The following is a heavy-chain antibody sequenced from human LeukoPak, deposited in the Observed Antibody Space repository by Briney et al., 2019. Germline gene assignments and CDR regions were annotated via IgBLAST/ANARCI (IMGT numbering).Heavy chain of an antibody. CDR3: ARDRAYYDSSGYNPRLDS. D-gene: IGHD3-22*01. CDR1: GFTFSSYA. CDR2: TSYDGSNK. J-gene: IGHJ4*02. Sequence: GGSLRLSCAASGFTFSSYAIHWVRQAPGKGLEWVAVTSYDGSNKYYADSVKGPFTISRDNSKNTLYLQMNSLRAEDTAVYYCARDRAYYDSSGYNPRLDSWGQGTPVTVSS. V-gene: IGHV3-30*04.